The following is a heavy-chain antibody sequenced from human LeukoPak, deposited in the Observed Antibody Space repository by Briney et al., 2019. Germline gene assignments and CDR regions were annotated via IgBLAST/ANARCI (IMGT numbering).Heavy chain of an antibody. J-gene: IGHJ4*02. Sequence: PSETLSLTCAVYGGSFSGYYWSWIRQPPGKGREWIGEINHSGSTNYNPSLKSRVTISVDKSKNHFSLKLSSVTDADTAVYYCARVQSYYDFWSGYRYYFDYWGQGTLVTVSS. D-gene: IGHD3-3*01. CDR3: ARVQSYYDFWSGYRYYFDY. CDR2: INHSGST. CDR1: GGSFSGYY. V-gene: IGHV4-34*01.